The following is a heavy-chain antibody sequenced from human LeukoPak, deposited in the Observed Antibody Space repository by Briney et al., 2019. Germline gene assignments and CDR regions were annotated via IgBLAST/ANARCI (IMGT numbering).Heavy chain of an antibody. CDR2: INHSGST. Sequence: SETLSLTXAVYGGSFRGYYWSWIRQPPGKGLEWIGEINHSGSTNYNPSLKSRVTISVDTSKNQFSLKLSSVTAADTAVYYCASRYNWNYGWFDPWGQGTLVTVSS. CDR3: ASRYNWNYGWFDP. CDR1: GGSFRGYY. D-gene: IGHD1-7*01. J-gene: IGHJ5*02. V-gene: IGHV4-34*01.